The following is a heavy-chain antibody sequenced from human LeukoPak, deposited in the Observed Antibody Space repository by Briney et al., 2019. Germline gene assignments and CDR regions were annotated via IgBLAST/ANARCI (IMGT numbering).Heavy chain of an antibody. V-gene: IGHV4-4*02. CDR2: IYHSGST. CDR3: ARGNRAETYYYGSGTDY. Sequence: SETLSLTCAVPGGSISSSNWWSWVRQPPGKGLEWIGEIYHSGSTNYNPSLKSRVTISVDKSKNQFSLKLSSVTAADTAVYYCARGNRAETYYYGSGTDYWGQGTLVTVSS. CDR1: GGSISSSNW. D-gene: IGHD3-10*01. J-gene: IGHJ4*02.